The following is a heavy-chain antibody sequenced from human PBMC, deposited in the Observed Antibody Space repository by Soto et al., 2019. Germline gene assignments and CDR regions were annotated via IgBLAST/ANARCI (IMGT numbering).Heavy chain of an antibody. Sequence: GESLKISCKGSGYRFSSYWIGWVRQMPGKGLEWMGIIYPGDSDTRYSPSFQGQVTISADKSISTAYLQWSSLKASDTAMYYCARQERGYSGYQDYWGQGTLVTVSS. CDR2: IYPGDSDT. CDR3: ARQERGYSGYQDY. J-gene: IGHJ4*02. D-gene: IGHD5-12*01. CDR1: GYRFSSYW. V-gene: IGHV5-51*01.